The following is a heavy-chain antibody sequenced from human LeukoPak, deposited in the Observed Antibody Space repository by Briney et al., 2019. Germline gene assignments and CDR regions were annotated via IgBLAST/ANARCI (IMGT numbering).Heavy chain of an antibody. CDR3: AKDSTDSGYPFDY. CDR1: GFTFSSYG. CDR2: IRYDGSNK. Sequence: GGSLRLSCAASGFTFSSYGMHWVRQAPGKGLEWVAFIRYDGSNKYYADSVKGRFTISRDNSKNTLYLQMNSLRAEDTAVFYCAKDSTDSGYPFDYWGQGTLVTVSS. D-gene: IGHD5-12*01. V-gene: IGHV3-30*02. J-gene: IGHJ4*02.